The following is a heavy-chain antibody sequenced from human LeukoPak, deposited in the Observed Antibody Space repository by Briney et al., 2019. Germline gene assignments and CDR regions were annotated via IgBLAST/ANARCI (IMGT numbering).Heavy chain of an antibody. CDR1: GFTFSSYA. CDR3: AKAFDYYDSSGDAFDY. V-gene: IGHV3-23*01. CDR2: ISGSGGST. Sequence: PGGSLRLSCAATGFTFSSYAMSWVRQAPGKGLEWVSAISGSGGSTYYADSVKGRFTISRDNSRNTLYLQMNSLRAEDTAVYYCAKAFDYYDSSGDAFDYWGQGTLVTVSS. J-gene: IGHJ4*02. D-gene: IGHD3-22*01.